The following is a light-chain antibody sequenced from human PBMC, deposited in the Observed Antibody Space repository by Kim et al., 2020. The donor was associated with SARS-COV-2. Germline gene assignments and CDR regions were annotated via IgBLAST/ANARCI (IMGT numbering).Light chain of an antibody. CDR1: SLRNYY. Sequence: SSELTQDPAVSVALGQTVRPTCQGDSLRNYYATWYQQRPGQATVLVLYGKYNRPSGIPDRFSGSASGNKASLTITGAQAEDEADYYCNSRDSSGDHVVFG. CDR3: NSRDSSGDHVV. V-gene: IGLV3-19*01. CDR2: GKY. J-gene: IGLJ3*02.